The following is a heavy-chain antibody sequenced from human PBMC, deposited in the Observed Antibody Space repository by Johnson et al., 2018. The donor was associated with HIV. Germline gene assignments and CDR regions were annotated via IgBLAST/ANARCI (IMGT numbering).Heavy chain of an antibody. J-gene: IGHJ3*02. Sequence: VQLVESGGGLVQPGGSLRLSCTASGFTFDNHGMSWVRQVQGKGLEWVSGIFWNGGSTGYADSVRGRFTISRDNAKNSLYLQMNSMRAEDTAVYYCASPRAVAGGGAFDIWGQGTMVTVSS. CDR2: IFWNGGST. CDR3: ASPRAVAGGGAFDI. V-gene: IGHV3-20*04. D-gene: IGHD6-19*01. CDR1: GFTFDNHG.